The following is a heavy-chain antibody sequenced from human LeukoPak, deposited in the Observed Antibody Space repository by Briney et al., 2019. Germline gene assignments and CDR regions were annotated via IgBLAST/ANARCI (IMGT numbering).Heavy chain of an antibody. Sequence: GGSLRLSCAASGFTFSSYSMNWARQAPGKGLEWVSSISSSSSYIYYADSVKGRFTISRDNAKNSLYLQMNSLRAEDTAVYYCARVGRATYYYDSSGYSFDYWGQGTLVTVSS. V-gene: IGHV3-21*01. D-gene: IGHD3-22*01. CDR2: ISSSSSYI. J-gene: IGHJ4*02. CDR1: GFTFSSYS. CDR3: ARVGRATYYYDSSGYSFDY.